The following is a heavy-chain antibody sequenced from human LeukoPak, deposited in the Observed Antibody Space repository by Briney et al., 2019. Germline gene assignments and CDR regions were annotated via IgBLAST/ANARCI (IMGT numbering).Heavy chain of an antibody. CDR2: IYYSGST. Sequence: SETLSLTCTVSGGSISSYYWSWIRQPPGKGLEWIGYIYYSGSTNYNPSLKSRVTISVDTSKNQFSLKLGSVTAADTAVYYCARDSYDSSGYYRRDAFDIWGQGTMVTVSS. J-gene: IGHJ3*02. CDR1: GGSISSYY. V-gene: IGHV4-59*01. D-gene: IGHD3-22*01. CDR3: ARDSYDSSGYYRRDAFDI.